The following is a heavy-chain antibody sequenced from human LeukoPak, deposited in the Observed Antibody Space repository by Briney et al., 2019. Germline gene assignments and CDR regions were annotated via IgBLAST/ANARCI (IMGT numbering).Heavy chain of an antibody. CDR3: ATDRKAGSWDPRFNY. CDR2: IRDDGSEK. Sequence: GGSLTLACVASGSTSSNYWMLWVRLAPGEGPGWVGNIRDDGSEKNYVDSAKGRFTISRDNAQMSLYLQMNSLRVDDTAVYYYATDRKAGSWDPRFNYGGQGTLVTVSS. D-gene: IGHD1-14*01. CDR1: GSTSSNYW. V-gene: IGHV3-7*04. J-gene: IGHJ4*02.